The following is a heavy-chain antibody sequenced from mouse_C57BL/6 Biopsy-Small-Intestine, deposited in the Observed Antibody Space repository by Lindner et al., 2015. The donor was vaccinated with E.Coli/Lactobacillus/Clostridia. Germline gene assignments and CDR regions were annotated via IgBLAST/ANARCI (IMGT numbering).Heavy chain of an antibody. CDR2: IYPGSGNT. Sequence: VQLQESGPELVKPGASVKISCKASGYTFTEYYINWVKQRPGQGLEWIGWIYPGSGNTKYNEKFKDKATLTADKSSSTAYMQLSSLTSEDSAVYYCARRKENYSNPAWFAYWGQGTLVTVSA. V-gene: IGHV1-84*01. CDR1: GYTFTEYY. D-gene: IGHD2-5*01. J-gene: IGHJ3*01. CDR3: ARRKENYSNPAWFAY.